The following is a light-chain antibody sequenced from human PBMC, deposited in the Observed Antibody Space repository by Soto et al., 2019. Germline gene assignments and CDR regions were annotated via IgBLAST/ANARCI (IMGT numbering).Light chain of an antibody. CDR2: AAS. CDR3: QQSYSTSIT. V-gene: IGKV1-39*01. CDR1: QSISSW. J-gene: IGKJ5*01. Sequence: DIQMNQSPSTLSASVGDRVTITCRASQSISSWLAWYQQKPGKAPKLXIYAASSLQSGVPSRFSGSGSGTDFTLTISSLQPEDFATYYCQQSYSTSITFGQGTRLEN.